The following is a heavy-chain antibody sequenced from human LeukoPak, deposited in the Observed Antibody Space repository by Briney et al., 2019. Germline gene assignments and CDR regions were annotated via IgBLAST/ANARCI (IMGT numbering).Heavy chain of an antibody. CDR1: GFMFSDYE. D-gene: IGHD5-18*01. CDR3: VRDGYSYGYDFDY. J-gene: IGHJ4*02. V-gene: IGHV3-48*03. Sequence: GGSLRLSCGVSGFMFSDYEMNWVRQAPGKGLEWISYISTRGGTVCYADSVEGRFTISRDNAKNSLYLQMNSLRVEDTAFYYCVRDGYSYGYDFDYRGQGTLVAVSP. CDR2: ISTRGGTV.